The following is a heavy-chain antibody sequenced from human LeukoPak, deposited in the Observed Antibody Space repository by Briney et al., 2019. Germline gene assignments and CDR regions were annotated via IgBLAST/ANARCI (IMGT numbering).Heavy chain of an antibody. CDR2: IKQDGSEK. J-gene: IGHJ1*01. Sequence: GGTLRLSCAASGFTFSSYSMSWVRQAPGKGLEWVANIKQDGSEKNYVDSVKGRFTISRDNAKNSLSLRMNSLSAEDTAVYYCATGYSSGWYFYFQHWGQGSLVSVSS. CDR1: GFTFSSYS. D-gene: IGHD6-19*01. V-gene: IGHV3-7*01. CDR3: ATGYSSGWYFYFQH.